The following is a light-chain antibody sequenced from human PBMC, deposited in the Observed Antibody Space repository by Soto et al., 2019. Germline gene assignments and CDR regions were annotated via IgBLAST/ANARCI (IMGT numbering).Light chain of an antibody. V-gene: IGKV3-20*01. CDR3: QQYDPWWT. CDR2: RAS. Sequence: EIVLTQSPGTLSLSPGERATLSCGASQSVSSSYLAWYQQKPGQGPRLLVYRASTRTLGIPASFSGSGSGTEYSLTISSMKSEDSGVYFCQQYDPWWTFGHGTQVDIK. J-gene: IGKJ1*01. CDR1: QSVSSSY.